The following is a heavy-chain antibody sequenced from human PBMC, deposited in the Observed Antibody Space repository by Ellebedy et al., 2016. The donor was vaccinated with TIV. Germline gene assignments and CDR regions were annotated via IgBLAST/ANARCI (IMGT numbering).Heavy chain of an antibody. J-gene: IGHJ4*02. D-gene: IGHD6-13*01. CDR2: ISNSGDTT. CDR1: GFTFSCCA. CDR3: AKLAGISSWYAEY. Sequence: GESLKISCAASGFTFSCCAMSWVRPTPGKGLEWVSVISNSGDTTYADYVKGRFTISRDNSKDTLFLQMNSLRAEDTGVYYCAKLAGISSWYAEYWGQGTLVTVSS. V-gene: IGHV3-23*01.